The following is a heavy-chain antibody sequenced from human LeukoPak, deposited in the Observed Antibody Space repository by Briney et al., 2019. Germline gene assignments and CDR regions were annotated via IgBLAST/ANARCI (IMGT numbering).Heavy chain of an antibody. J-gene: IGHJ4*02. CDR2: ISDSGGRT. D-gene: IGHD3-22*01. Sequence: PGGSLRLSCAASGFTFSNYAMSWVRQAPGKGLEWVSGISDSGGRTYYADSVKGQFTISRDNSKNTLYLQMDSLRADDTAVYYCAKNPEIVVFSPFDYWGQGTLVTVSS. CDR1: GFTFSNYA. V-gene: IGHV3-23*01. CDR3: AKNPEIVVFSPFDY.